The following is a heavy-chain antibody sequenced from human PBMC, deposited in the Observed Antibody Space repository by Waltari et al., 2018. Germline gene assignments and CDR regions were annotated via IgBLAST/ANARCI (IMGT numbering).Heavy chain of an antibody. D-gene: IGHD6-19*01. CDR3: ARVPIEVAGTTGDYYYYYYMDV. CDR1: GGSISSYY. V-gene: IGHV4-59*01. Sequence: QLQLQESGPGLVKPSETLSLTCTVSGGSISSYYWSWIRQPPGKGLEWIGYIYYSGSTNYNPSLKSRVTISVDTSKNQFSLKLSSGTAADTAVYYCARVPIEVAGTTGDYYYYYYMDVWGKGTTVTVSS. J-gene: IGHJ6*03. CDR2: IYYSGST.